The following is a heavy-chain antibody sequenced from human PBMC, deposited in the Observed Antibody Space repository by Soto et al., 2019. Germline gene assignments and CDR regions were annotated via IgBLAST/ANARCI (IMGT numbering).Heavy chain of an antibody. Sequence: ESGGGLVQPGGSLRLSCAASGFTFSDYWMSWVRQAPGKGLEWVANIKHDGSEKEYVDSLKGRVTVSRNNARDSLYLQMNSLRVEDTAVYYCAKARWELLNNALDVWGQGTMVTVSS. D-gene: IGHD1-26*01. CDR2: IKHDGSEK. J-gene: IGHJ3*01. CDR1: GFTFSDYW. CDR3: AKARWELLNNALDV. V-gene: IGHV3-7*01.